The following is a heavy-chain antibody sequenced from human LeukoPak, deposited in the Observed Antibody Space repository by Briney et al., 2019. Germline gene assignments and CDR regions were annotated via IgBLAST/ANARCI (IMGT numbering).Heavy chain of an antibody. CDR3: ARDIGGVDAPVAGLAFDI. CDR1: GFTFSSYA. J-gene: IGHJ3*02. CDR2: IKQDGSEK. D-gene: IGHD6-19*01. V-gene: IGHV3-7*01. Sequence: GRSLRLSCAASGFTFSSYAMHWVRQAPGKGLEWVANIKQDGSEKYYVDSVKGRFTISRDNAKNSLYLQMNSLRAEDTAVYYCARDIGGVDAPVAGLAFDIWGQGTMVTVSS.